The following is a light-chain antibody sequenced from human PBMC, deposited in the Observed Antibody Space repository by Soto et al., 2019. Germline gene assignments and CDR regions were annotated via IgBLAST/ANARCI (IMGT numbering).Light chain of an antibody. CDR3: CSYSGSSASYV. J-gene: IGLJ1*01. V-gene: IGLV2-23*01. Sequence: QSVLTHPASESGSPGQSITISCTGTRIEVGSYNLVSWYQQHPGEAPKLMMYEGSKRPSVVSNRFSGSKPGNTACLTISGLQGQDEADYYWCSYSGSSASYVFGSGT. CDR2: EGS. CDR1: RIEVGSYNL.